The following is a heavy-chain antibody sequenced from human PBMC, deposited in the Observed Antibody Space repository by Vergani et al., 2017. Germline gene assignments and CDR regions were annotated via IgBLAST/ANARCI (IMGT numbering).Heavy chain of an antibody. V-gene: IGHV4-4*07. CDR2: IYTSGST. Sequence: QVQLQESGPGLVKPSETLSLTCTVSGGSISSYYWSWIRQPAGKGLEWIGRIYTSGSTNYNPSLKSRVTMSVDTSKNQFSLRLSSVTAADTAVYYCARVVRSGYPGGYYYYYYMDVWSKGTTVTVSS. J-gene: IGHJ6*03. CDR1: GGSISSYY. CDR3: ARVVRSGYPGGYYYYYYMDV. D-gene: IGHD3-3*01.